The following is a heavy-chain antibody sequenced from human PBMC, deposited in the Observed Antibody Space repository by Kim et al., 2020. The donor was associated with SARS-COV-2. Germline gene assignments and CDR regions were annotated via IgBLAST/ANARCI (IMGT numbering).Heavy chain of an antibody. CDR3: ARWCYDSSGYYYFDY. CDR1: GFTFINYW. Sequence: GGSLRLSCAGSGFTFINYWMHWVRQVPGKGLVWVSRINGDGTTTSYADSVKGRFTISRDNAKNTLYLQMNSLRAEDTALYYCARWCYDSSGYYYFDYWGQGTLVTVSS. CDR2: INGDGTTT. J-gene: IGHJ4*02. V-gene: IGHV3-74*01. D-gene: IGHD3-22*01.